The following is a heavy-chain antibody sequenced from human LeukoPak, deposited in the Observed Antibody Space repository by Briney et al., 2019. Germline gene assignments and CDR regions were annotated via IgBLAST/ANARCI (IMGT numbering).Heavy chain of an antibody. Sequence: SVKVSCKASGGTFSSYAISWVRQPPGQGLEWMGSIIPIFGIANYAQKFQGRVTITADKSTSTAYMELSSLRSEDTAVYYCARDRTYYYDRVSPEDAFDIWGQGTMVTVSS. CDR3: ARDRTYYYDRVSPEDAFDI. V-gene: IGHV1-69*04. CDR2: IIPIFGIA. J-gene: IGHJ3*02. D-gene: IGHD3-22*01. CDR1: GGTFSSYA.